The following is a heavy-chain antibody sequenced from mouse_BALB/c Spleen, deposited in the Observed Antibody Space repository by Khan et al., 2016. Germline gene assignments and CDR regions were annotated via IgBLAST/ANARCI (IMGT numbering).Heavy chain of an antibody. V-gene: IGHV2-6-7*01. Sequence: VELVESGPGLVAPSQSLSITCTVSGFSLTGYGVNWVRQPPGKGLEWLGMIWGDGSTDYNSALKSRLSISKDNSKSQVFLKMNSLQTDDTARYYCARGLYYDPGGFAYWGQGTLVTVSA. J-gene: IGHJ3*01. CDR2: IWGDGST. CDR3: ARGLYYDPGGFAY. D-gene: IGHD2-4*01. CDR1: GFSLTGYG.